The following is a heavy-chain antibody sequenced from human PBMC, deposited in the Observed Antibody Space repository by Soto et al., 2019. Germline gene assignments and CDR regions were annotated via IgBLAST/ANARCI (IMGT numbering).Heavy chain of an antibody. V-gene: IGHV3-74*01. CDR1: GFTFNGYW. CDR2: IRGDGGDT. Sequence: EVHLVESGGDLVQPGGSLRLSCAATGFTFNGYWMHWVRQVPGKGLVWVSRIRGDGGDTNYADSVRGRFTISRDNAKNTLYLQMNSLTAEDTAVYYCARDQVAGSGSLDHWGQGTLVTVSS. J-gene: IGHJ4*02. CDR3: ARDQVAGSGSLDH. D-gene: IGHD3-10*01.